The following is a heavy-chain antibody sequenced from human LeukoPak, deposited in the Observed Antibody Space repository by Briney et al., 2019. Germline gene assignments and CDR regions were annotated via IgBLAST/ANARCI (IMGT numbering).Heavy chain of an antibody. CDR1: GYTFTDYY. Sequence: ASVKVSCKASGYTFTDYYMHWVRQAPGQGFEWMGWINPNDGDTDYAQKFQGRVTMTRDTSISTAHMEVSRLRSDDTAVYYCARANFLYCSSTTCLFDYWGQGTLVTVSS. CDR3: ARANFLYCSSTTCLFDY. V-gene: IGHV1-2*02. J-gene: IGHJ4*02. D-gene: IGHD2-2*01. CDR2: INPNDGDT.